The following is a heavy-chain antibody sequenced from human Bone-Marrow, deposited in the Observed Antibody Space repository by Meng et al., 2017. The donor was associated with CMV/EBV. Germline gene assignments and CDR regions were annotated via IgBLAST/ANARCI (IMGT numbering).Heavy chain of an antibody. J-gene: IGHJ6*02. V-gene: IGHV5-51*01. CDR2: IYPGDSDT. CDR3: ARRGYCSSTSCYNVYYYYGMDV. D-gene: IGHD2-2*02. CDR1: GYSFTSYW. Sequence: KVSCKGSGYSFTSYWIGWVRQMPGKGLEWMGIIYPGDSDTRYSPSFQGQVTISADKSISTAYLQWSSLKASDTAMYYCARRGYCSSTSCYNVYYYYGMDVWVQGTTVTVSS.